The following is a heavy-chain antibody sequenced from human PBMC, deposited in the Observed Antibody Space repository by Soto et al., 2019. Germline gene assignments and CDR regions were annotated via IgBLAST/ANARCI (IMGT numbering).Heavy chain of an antibody. J-gene: IGHJ6*02. D-gene: IGHD2-8*01. Sequence: PVGSLRLSCAASGFSVSDYAMSWVRQAPGKGLEWVSGISGSGDGTYYGDSVKGRFTLSRDTSQKTLYLQMNNLRGEDTAVYFCTKSRRSVLMVYGFGGMDVWGRGTTVTVSS. CDR2: ISGSGDGT. CDR1: GFSVSDYA. CDR3: TKSRRSVLMVYGFGGMDV. V-gene: IGHV3-23*01.